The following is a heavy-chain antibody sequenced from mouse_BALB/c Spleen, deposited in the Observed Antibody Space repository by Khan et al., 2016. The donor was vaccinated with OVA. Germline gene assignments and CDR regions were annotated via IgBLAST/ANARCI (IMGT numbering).Heavy chain of an antibody. V-gene: IGHV1-4*01. Sequence: QVQLKESRAELARPGASVKMSCKASGYTFTSYTIHWVRQRPGQAPEWIGHINPSNDYTNYNQNFKDKATLIVDKSSTTAYMQLSSLTSEDSAVYYCVREGAYHGSGGWVAYWGQGTLVTVSA. D-gene: IGHD2-10*01. CDR3: VREGAYHGSGGWVAY. CDR2: INPSNDYT. CDR1: GYTFTSYT. J-gene: IGHJ3*01.